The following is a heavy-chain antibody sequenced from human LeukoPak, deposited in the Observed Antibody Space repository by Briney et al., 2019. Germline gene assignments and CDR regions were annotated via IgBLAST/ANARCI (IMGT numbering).Heavy chain of an antibody. CDR2: ISSSSSYI. J-gene: IGHJ3*02. CDR3: ARDVIAAAGIPDAFGI. Sequence: GGSLRLSCAASGFTFSSYSMNWVRQAPGKGLEWVSSISSSSSYIYYADSVKGRFTISRDNAKNSLYLQMNSLRAEDTAVYYCARDVIAAAGIPDAFGIWGQGTMVTVSS. CDR1: GFTFSSYS. D-gene: IGHD6-13*01. V-gene: IGHV3-21*01.